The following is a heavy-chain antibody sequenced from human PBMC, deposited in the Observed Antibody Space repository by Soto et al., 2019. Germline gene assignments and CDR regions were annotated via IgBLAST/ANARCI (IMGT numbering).Heavy chain of an antibody. J-gene: IGHJ4*02. D-gene: IGHD2-2*01. CDR3: ARRAGPAAIAY. CDR1: GGSISSSSYY. Sequence: QLQLQESGPGLVKPSETLSLTCTVSGGSISSSSYYWGWIRQPPGKGLEWIGSIYYSGSTYYNPSLKSRVTISVDTSKNQFSLKLSSVTAADTAVYYCARRAGPAAIAYWGQGTLVTVSS. CDR2: IYYSGST. V-gene: IGHV4-39*01.